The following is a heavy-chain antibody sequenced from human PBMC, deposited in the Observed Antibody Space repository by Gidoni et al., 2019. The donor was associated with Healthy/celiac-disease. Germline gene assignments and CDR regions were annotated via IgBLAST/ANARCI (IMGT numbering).Heavy chain of an antibody. D-gene: IGHD2-2*01. CDR3: ARLIIVVVSATNPFDY. CDR1: GGSISSSSYY. Sequence: QLQLQESGPGLVKPSATLSLTCTVSGGSISSSSYYGGWIRQPPGKGLEWIGSIYYSGSTYNNPSLKSRVTISVDTSKNQFSLKLSSVTAADTAVYYCARLIIVVVSATNPFDYWGQGTLVTVSS. J-gene: IGHJ4*02. CDR2: IYYSGST. V-gene: IGHV4-39*01.